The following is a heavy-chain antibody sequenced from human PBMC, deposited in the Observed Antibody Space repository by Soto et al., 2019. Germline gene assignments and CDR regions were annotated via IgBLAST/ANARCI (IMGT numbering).Heavy chain of an antibody. V-gene: IGHV1-69*12. CDR1: GGTFGNSA. D-gene: IGHD5-12*01. CDR2: IIPVFTTP. Sequence: QVQLVQSGAEVKKPGSSVTVSCKASGGTFGNSAISWVRQAPGQGLEWMGGIIPVFTTPDYAQKFQGRVTLTADESTRTAYMELTSLRSEDTAVYYCARDKARLQFGGNSYYAMDVWGQGTTVTVSS. J-gene: IGHJ6*02. CDR3: ARDKARLQFGGNSYYAMDV.